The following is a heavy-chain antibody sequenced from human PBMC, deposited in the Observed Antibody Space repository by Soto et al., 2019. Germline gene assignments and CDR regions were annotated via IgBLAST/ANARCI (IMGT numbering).Heavy chain of an antibody. V-gene: IGHV3-23*01. J-gene: IGHJ3*02. CDR2: ISGSGGST. CDR3: AKDPYYLSYGNAFDI. Sequence: GGSLRLSCAASGFPFSSYAMILVRPTPGKGLEWVSAISGSGGSTYYADSVKGRFTISRDNSKNTLYLQMNSLRAEDTAVYYCAKDPYYLSYGNAFDIWGQGTMVTVSS. CDR1: GFPFSSYA. D-gene: IGHD1-26*01.